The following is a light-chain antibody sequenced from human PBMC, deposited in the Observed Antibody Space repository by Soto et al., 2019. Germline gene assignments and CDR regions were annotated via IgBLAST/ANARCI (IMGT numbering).Light chain of an antibody. CDR3: ASYAGSNNSV. CDR1: SSDVGGYNH. CDR2: DVS. J-gene: IGLJ1*01. V-gene: IGLV2-8*01. Sequence: QSALTQPPSASGSPGQSVNISCTGTSSDVGGYNHVSWYQQNPGKAPKLMIYDVSKRPSGVPDRFSGSKSGNTASLTISGLQAEDEADYYCASYAGSNNSVFGTGTKLTVL.